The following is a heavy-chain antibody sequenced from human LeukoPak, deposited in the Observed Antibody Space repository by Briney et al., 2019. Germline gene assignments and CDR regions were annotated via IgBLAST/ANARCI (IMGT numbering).Heavy chain of an antibody. CDR1: GFTFSSYG. V-gene: IGHV3-23*01. CDR3: AKDALSAVTTFDY. J-gene: IGHJ4*02. Sequence: PGWSLRLSCAASGFTFSSYGMNWVRQPPGKGLEWVSAISASGGSTYYADSVQGRFSISRDNSKNTVSLQMNSLRVEDTAVYYCAKDALSAVTTFDYWGQGTLVTVSS. CDR2: ISASGGST. D-gene: IGHD4-17*01.